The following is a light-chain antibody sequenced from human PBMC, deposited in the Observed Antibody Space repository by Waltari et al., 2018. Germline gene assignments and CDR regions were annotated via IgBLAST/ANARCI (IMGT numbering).Light chain of an antibody. CDR3: MQATQWPLT. Sequence: DVLMTQSPLSLPVTLGQPASISCRSSQSLVHSDGKTYLNWFHQRPGQSPRRLIYKVSNRDFGVPDRFSGSGSGTDFTLLISRVEAEDVGVYHCMQATQWPLTFGQGTKVEIK. J-gene: IGKJ1*01. V-gene: IGKV2-30*02. CDR1: QSLVHSDGKTY. CDR2: KVS.